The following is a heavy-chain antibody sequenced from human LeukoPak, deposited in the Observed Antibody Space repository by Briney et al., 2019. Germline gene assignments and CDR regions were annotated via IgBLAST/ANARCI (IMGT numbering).Heavy chain of an antibody. V-gene: IGHV3-23*01. Sequence: GGSLRLSCAASGFTFSSYAMSWVRQAPGKGLEWVSAISGSGGSTYYADSVKGRFTISRGNSKNTLYLQMNSLRAEDTAVYYCAKSPIGYCTNGVCQSFDYWGQGTLVTVSS. J-gene: IGHJ4*02. D-gene: IGHD2-8*01. CDR1: GFTFSSYA. CDR2: ISGSGGST. CDR3: AKSPIGYCTNGVCQSFDY.